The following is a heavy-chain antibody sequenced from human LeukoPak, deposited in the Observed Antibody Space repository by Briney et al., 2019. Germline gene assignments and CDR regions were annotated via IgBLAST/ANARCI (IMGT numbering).Heavy chain of an antibody. Sequence: GSLRLSFAALGFTFSGNAIGWVRQAPGKGLEWVSAISGSGGSTYYADSVKGRFTISRDNSKNTLYLQMNRLRAEDTAVYYCAKDLCSMTSWANADYYHYPMDVWGQGITVTVSS. CDR1: GFTFSGNA. CDR2: ISGSGGST. CDR3: AKDLCSMTSWANADYYHYPMDV. V-gene: IGHV3-23*01. D-gene: IGHD2-2*01. J-gene: IGHJ6*02.